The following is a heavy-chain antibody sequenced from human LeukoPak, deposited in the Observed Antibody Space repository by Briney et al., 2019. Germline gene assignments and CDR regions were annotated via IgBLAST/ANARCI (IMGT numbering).Heavy chain of an antibody. CDR3: ARGMMKGAITMVRGARGWFYMDV. D-gene: IGHD3-10*01. CDR2: VSSSSSYI. V-gene: IGHV3-21*04. J-gene: IGHJ6*03. CDR1: GFTFSSYS. Sequence: GGSLRLSCAASGFTFSSYSMNWVRQAPGKGLEWVSSVSSSSSYIYYADSVKGRFTISRDNAKNSLYLQMNSLRAEDTAVYYCARGMMKGAITMVRGARGWFYMDVWGKGTTVTISS.